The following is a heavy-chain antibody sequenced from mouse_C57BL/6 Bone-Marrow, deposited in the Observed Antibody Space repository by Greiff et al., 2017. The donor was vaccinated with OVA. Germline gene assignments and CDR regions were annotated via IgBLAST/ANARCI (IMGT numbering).Heavy chain of an antibody. CDR3: ADSNYFY. J-gene: IGHJ2*01. D-gene: IGHD2-5*01. Sequence: EVQGVESGGDLVKPGGSLKLSCAASGFTFSSYGMSWVRQTPDKRLEWVATISSGGSYTYYPDSVKGRFTISRDNAKNTLYLQMSSLKSEDTAMYYCADSNYFYWGQGTTLTVSS. CDR2: ISSGGSYT. CDR1: GFTFSSYG. V-gene: IGHV5-6*01.